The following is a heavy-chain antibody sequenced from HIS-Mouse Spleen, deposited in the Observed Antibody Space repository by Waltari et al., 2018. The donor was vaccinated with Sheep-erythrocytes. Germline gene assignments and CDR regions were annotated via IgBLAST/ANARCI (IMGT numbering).Heavy chain of an antibody. CDR1: GGTFSSYA. V-gene: IGHV1-69*04. Sequence: QVQLVQSGAEVKKPVSSVKVSCKASGGTFSSYAISWVRQAPGQGLEWMGRVIPIPGIANYAQKFQGRVTITADKSTSTAYMELSSLRSEDTAVYYCAQTGATTPHFDYWGQGTLVTVSS. J-gene: IGHJ4*02. D-gene: IGHD1-26*01. CDR2: VIPIPGIA. CDR3: AQTGATTPHFDY.